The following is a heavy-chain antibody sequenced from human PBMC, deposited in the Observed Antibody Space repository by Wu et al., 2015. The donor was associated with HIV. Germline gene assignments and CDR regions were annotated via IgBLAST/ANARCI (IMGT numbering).Heavy chain of an antibody. Sequence: QVHMMQSESEVAKPGASVKVSCKASGYRFSTYGISWVRQAPGQGLEWMGWISAYDGSTNFAQKFQARVTMTTDTSTSTAYLELRSLRSDDTAVYYCVGPHTGYAYDTFDVWGQGTLVTVSS. V-gene: IGHV1-18*01. J-gene: IGHJ3*01. CDR3: VGPHTGYAYDTFDV. CDR2: ISAYDGST. D-gene: IGHD5-12*01. CDR1: GYRFSTYG.